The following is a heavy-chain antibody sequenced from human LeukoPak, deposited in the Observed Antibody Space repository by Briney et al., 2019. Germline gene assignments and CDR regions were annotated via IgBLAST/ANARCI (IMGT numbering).Heavy chain of an antibody. CDR1: GGTFSSYA. D-gene: IGHD2-15*01. J-gene: IGHJ5*02. CDR2: IIPIFGTA. V-gene: IGHV1-69*13. Sequence: SVKVSCKASGGTFSSYAISWVRQAPGQGLEWMGGIIPIFGTANYAQKFQGRVTITADESTSTAYMELSSLRSEDTAVYYCARGPYGSYCSGGSCYVYNWFDPWGQGTLVTVSS. CDR3: ARGPYGSYCSGGSCYVYNWFDP.